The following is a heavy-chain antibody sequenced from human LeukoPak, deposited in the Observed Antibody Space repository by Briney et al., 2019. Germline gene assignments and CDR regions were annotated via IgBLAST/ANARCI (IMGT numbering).Heavy chain of an antibody. CDR2: IYYSGST. J-gene: IGHJ3*02. CDR1: GGSISSYY. D-gene: IGHD6-19*01. Sequence: PSETLSLTCSVSGGSISSYYWIWIRQPPGKGVEGIGYIYYSGSTIYNPSLKSRVTISVDTSKNQFSLKLSSVTAADTAVYYCAIYGSAHAFDMWGQGTMVTVSS. V-gene: IGHV4-59*01. CDR3: AIYGSAHAFDM.